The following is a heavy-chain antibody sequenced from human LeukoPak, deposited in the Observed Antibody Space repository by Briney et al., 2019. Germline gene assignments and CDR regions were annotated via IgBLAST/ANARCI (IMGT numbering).Heavy chain of an antibody. CDR2: INHSGST. Sequence: PSETLSLTCAVYGGSFSGYYWSWIRQPPGKGLEWIGEINHSGSTNYNPSLKSRVTISVDTSKNQFSLKLSSVTAADTAVYYCARGPNYDYVWGSYRLGVYFDYWGQGTLVTVSS. D-gene: IGHD3-16*02. CDR1: GGSFSGYY. J-gene: IGHJ4*02. V-gene: IGHV4-34*01. CDR3: ARGPNYDYVWGSYRLGVYFDY.